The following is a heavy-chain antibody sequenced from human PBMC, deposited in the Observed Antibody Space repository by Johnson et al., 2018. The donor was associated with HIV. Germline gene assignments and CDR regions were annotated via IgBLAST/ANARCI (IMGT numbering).Heavy chain of an antibody. Sequence: ELQLVESGGVVVQPGGSLRLSCAASGFTFDDYTMHWVRQAPGKGLEWVSLISWDGGSTYYADSVKGRFTISRDNSKNSLYLQMNSLRTEDTALYYCAKDSFPSSSSWYVRLDAFDIWGRGTMVTVSS. J-gene: IGHJ3*02. CDR3: AKDSFPSSSSWYVRLDAFDI. D-gene: IGHD6-13*01. CDR1: GFTFDDYT. V-gene: IGHV3-43*01. CDR2: ISWDGGST.